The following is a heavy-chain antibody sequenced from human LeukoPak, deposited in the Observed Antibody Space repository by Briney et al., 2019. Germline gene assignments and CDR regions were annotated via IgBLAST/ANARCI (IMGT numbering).Heavy chain of an antibody. J-gene: IGHJ4*02. Sequence: PSETPSLTCVVYGVSFSGYYWSWIRQPPGKGLEWIGEINHSGSTNYNPSLKSRVAISVDKSENHISLKLTSVTAADTAVYYCAREGGPYRPLDYSGQGTLVTVAS. CDR1: GVSFSGYY. V-gene: IGHV4-34*01. CDR2: INHSGST. CDR3: AREGGPYRPLDY.